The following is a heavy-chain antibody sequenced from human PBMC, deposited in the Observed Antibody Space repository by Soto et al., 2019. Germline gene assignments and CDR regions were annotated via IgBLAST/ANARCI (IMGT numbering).Heavy chain of an antibody. CDR2: ISAYNGKT. V-gene: IGHV1-18*04. J-gene: IGHJ4*02. Sequence: ASVKVSCKTSGYTFTSYGISWLRQARGQGLEWMGWISAYNGKTNYEQKLQGRVTMTTDTSTSKAYMELRSLRSDDTAVYYCARAEGVVVAASDYCGQGTLVTVSS. D-gene: IGHD2-15*01. CDR3: ARAEGVVVAASDY. CDR1: GYTFTSYG.